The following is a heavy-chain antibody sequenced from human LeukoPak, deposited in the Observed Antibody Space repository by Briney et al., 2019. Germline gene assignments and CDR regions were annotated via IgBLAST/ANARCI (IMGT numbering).Heavy chain of an antibody. D-gene: IGHD3-9*01. CDR3: AREGYDILTGYHCGQNWFDP. CDR1: GGTFSSYA. CDR2: IIPIFGTA. Sequence: SVKVSCKASGGTFSSYAISWVRQAPGQGLEWMGGIIPIFGTANYAQKFQGRVTITADESTSTAYMELSSLRSEDTAVYYCAREGYDILTGYHCGQNWFDPWGQGTLVTVSS. J-gene: IGHJ5*02. V-gene: IGHV1-69*13.